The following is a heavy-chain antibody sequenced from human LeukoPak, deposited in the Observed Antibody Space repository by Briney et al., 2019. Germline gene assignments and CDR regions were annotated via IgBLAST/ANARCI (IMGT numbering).Heavy chain of an antibody. V-gene: IGHV1-18*01. D-gene: IGHD2-15*01. CDR3: ARGGDHCSGGSCYSDGWGYYYYMDV. J-gene: IGHJ6*03. CDR1: GYTFTSYG. CDR2: ISAYNGNT. Sequence: ASVKVSCKASGYTFTSYGISWVRQAPGQGLEWMGWISAYNGNTNYAQKLQGRVTMTTDTSTSTAYMELRSLRSDDTAVYYCARGGDHCSGGSCYSDGWGYYYYMDVWGKGTTVTISS.